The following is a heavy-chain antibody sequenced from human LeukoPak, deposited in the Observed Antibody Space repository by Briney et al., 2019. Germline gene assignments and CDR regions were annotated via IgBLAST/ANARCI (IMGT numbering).Heavy chain of an antibody. CDR2: IYYSGST. CDR1: GGSISSYY. Sequence: SETLSLTCTVSGGSISSYYWSWIRQPPGKGLEWIGYIYYSGSTNYNPSLKSRVTISVDTSKNRFSLKLTSVTAADTAVYYCAGVRGLYDTSGYPDYWGQGTLVTVSS. D-gene: IGHD3-22*01. V-gene: IGHV4-59*01. CDR3: AGVRGLYDTSGYPDY. J-gene: IGHJ4*02.